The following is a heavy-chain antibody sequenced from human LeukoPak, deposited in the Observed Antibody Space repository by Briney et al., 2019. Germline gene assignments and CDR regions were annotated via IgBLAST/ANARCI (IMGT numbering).Heavy chain of an antibody. CDR2: VSGYNGNT. Sequence: ASVKVSCKASGYTFTIYGISWVRQAPGQGLEWMGWVSGYNGNTNYAQKLQGRVTMTTDTSTSTAYMELRSLRSDDTAVYYCARNRIGYNWFDPWGQGTLVTVSS. V-gene: IGHV1-18*01. D-gene: IGHD1-14*01. CDR3: ARNRIGYNWFDP. J-gene: IGHJ5*02. CDR1: GYTFTIYG.